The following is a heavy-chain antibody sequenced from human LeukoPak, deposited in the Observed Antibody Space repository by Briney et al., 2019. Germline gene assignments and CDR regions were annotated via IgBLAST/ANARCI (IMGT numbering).Heavy chain of an antibody. Sequence: SEILSLTCTVSGDSINNYYWNWIRQPPGRGLDWIGYIYYSGSTNYNPSLKSRVTISVDTSKNQFSLKLTSVTAADTAVYYCARGESGGSGWFDPWGQGTLVTVSS. CDR2: IYYSGST. V-gene: IGHV4-59*01. J-gene: IGHJ5*02. CDR3: ARGESGGSGWFDP. CDR1: GDSINNYY. D-gene: IGHD2-15*01.